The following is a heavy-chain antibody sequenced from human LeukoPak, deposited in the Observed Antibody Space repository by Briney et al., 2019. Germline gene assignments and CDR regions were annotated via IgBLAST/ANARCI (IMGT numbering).Heavy chain of an antibody. D-gene: IGHD2-15*01. CDR2: ISAYNGNT. V-gene: IGHV1-18*01. Sequence: ASVKVSCKASGYTFTSYGISWVRQAPGQGLEWMGWISAYNGNTNYAQKLQGRVTMTTDTSTSTAYMELRSLRSDDTAVYYCARFDIVVVVAATDYYYYMDVWGKGTTVTVSS. CDR1: GYTFTSYG. J-gene: IGHJ6*03. CDR3: ARFDIVVVVAATDYYYYMDV.